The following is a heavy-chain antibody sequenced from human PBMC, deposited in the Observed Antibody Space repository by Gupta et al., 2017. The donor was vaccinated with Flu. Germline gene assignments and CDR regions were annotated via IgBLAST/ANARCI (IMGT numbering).Heavy chain of an antibody. Sequence: AASGFTFSSYAMNWVRQAPGKGLEWVSVISHDGGSTYYADSVKGRFTISRDNSKSTLYLQMNSLGGEDTAVYYWASRGWNRIISFDYWGQGTLVTVSS. CDR2: ISHDGGST. J-gene: IGHJ4*02. CDR1: GFTFSSYA. D-gene: IGHD6-19*01. V-gene: IGHV3-23*01. CDR3: ASRGWNRIISFDY.